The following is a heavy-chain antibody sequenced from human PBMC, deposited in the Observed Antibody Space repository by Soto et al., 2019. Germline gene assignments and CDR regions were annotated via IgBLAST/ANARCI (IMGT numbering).Heavy chain of an antibody. V-gene: IGHV3-33*01. J-gene: IGHJ6*02. D-gene: IGHD6-6*01. Sequence: GGSLRLSCAASGFTFSSYGMHWVRQAPGKGLEWVAVIWYDGSNKYYVDSVKGRFTISRDNSKNTLYLQMNSLRAEDTAVYYCASSSIAARREGPRGYYYGMDVWGQGTTVTVSS. CDR1: GFTFSSYG. CDR3: ASSSIAARREGPRGYYYGMDV. CDR2: IWYDGSNK.